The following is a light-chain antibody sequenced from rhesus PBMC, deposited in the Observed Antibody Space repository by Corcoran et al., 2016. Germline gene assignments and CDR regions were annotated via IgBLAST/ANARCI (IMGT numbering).Light chain of an antibody. Sequence: DIQMTQSPSSLSASIGDTVTISCRASQRINSWLAWYQQKPGKAPKLLIYRASHLESGVPSRFTGSGSGTDFTLTISKLQSEDFATYFCQQYIRGPLTFGGGTKVDLK. CDR3: QQYIRGPLT. J-gene: IGKJ4*01. CDR1: QRINSW. V-gene: IGKV1-22*01. CDR2: RAS.